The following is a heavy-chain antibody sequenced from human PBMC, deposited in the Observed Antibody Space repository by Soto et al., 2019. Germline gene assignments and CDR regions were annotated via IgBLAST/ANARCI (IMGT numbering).Heavy chain of an antibody. CDR2: ISWDDDN. CDR3: AHGRLLWVGGYFDY. Sequence: QVTLKESGPTLVKPTQSLTLTCTFSGFSLTTNGVGVGWIRQPPGEALEWLALISWDDDNRYSPSLKSRLTTTKETYQNQVVLTMANMDPVDTATYYCAHGRLLWVGGYFDYWGQGILVTVSS. CDR1: GFSLTTNGVG. V-gene: IGHV2-5*02. D-gene: IGHD3-10*01. J-gene: IGHJ4*02.